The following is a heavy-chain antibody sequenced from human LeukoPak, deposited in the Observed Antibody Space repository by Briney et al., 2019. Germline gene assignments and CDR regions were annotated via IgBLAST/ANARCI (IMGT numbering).Heavy chain of an antibody. D-gene: IGHD3-22*01. Sequence: GGSLRLSCAASGFTFDDYGMSWVRQAPGKGLEWVSGINWNGGSTGYADSVKGRFTISRDNAKNSLYLQMNSLRPEDTALYYCARVFYYDSSGYRTNDYWGQGTLVTVSS. CDR2: INWNGGST. V-gene: IGHV3-20*04. CDR1: GFTFDDYG. CDR3: ARVFYYDSSGYRTNDY. J-gene: IGHJ4*02.